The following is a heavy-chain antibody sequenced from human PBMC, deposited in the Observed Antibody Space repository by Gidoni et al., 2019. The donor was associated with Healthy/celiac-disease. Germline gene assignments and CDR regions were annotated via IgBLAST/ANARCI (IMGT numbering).Heavy chain of an antibody. Sequence: EVQLVESGGGLVKPGGSLRLSCAASGFTFSNAWMSWVRQAPGKGLEWVGRIKSKTDGGTTDYAAPVKGRFTISRDDSKNTLYLQMNSLKTEDTAVYYCTTEAWLIYYDSSGFSAFDIWGQGTMVTVSS. CDR1: GFTFSNAW. CDR3: TTEAWLIYYDSSGFSAFDI. J-gene: IGHJ3*02. D-gene: IGHD3-22*01. V-gene: IGHV3-15*01. CDR2: IKSKTDGGTT.